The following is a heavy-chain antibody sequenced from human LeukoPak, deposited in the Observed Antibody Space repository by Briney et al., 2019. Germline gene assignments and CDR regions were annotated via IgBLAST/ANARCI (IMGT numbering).Heavy chain of an antibody. D-gene: IGHD2-15*01. CDR1: GGSISSSNW. J-gene: IGHJ4*02. CDR2: IYHSGST. CDR3: ARQAYCSGGSCYPFDY. V-gene: IGHV4-4*02. Sequence: SGTLSLTCAVSGGSISSSNWWSWVRQPPGKGLEWIGEIYHSGSTNYNPSLKSRVTISVDKSKNQFSLKLSSVTAADTAVYYCARQAYCSGGSCYPFDYWGLGTLVTVSS.